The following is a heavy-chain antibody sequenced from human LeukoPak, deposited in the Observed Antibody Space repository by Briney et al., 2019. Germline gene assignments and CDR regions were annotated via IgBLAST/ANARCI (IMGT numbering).Heavy chain of an antibody. J-gene: IGHJ4*02. Sequence: PSETLSLTCTVSGGSISSYYWSWIRQPPGKGLEWIGYIYYSGSTNYNPSLKSRVTISVDTSKNQFSLKLSSVTAADTAVYYCARGVSVRFLEWLLTGLYVDYWGQGTLVTVSS. V-gene: IGHV4-59*01. CDR3: ARGVSVRFLEWLLTGLYVDY. D-gene: IGHD3-3*01. CDR1: GGSISSYY. CDR2: IYYSGST.